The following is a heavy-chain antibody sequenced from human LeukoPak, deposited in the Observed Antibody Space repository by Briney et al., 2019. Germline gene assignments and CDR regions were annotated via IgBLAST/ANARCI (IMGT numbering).Heavy chain of an antibody. Sequence: GRSLRLSCAASGFTFSSYAMHWVRQAPGKELEWVAVISYDGSNKYYADSVKGRFTISRDNSKNTLYLQMNSLRAEDTAVYYCHSRMGATWGYFDYWGQGTLVTVSS. CDR3: HSRMGATWGYFDY. J-gene: IGHJ4*02. CDR1: GFTFSSYA. CDR2: ISYDGSNK. D-gene: IGHD1-26*01. V-gene: IGHV3-30*04.